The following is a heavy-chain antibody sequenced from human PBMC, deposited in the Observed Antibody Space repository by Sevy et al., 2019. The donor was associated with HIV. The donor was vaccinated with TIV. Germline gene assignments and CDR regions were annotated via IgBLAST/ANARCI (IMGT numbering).Heavy chain of an antibody. Sequence: GGSLRLSCAASGFTFSDYYMSWIRQAPGKGLEWVSYISTSGSTIYYPDSVKGRFTISRDNAKNSLYLQMNSLRAEDTAVYYCARVLNPEYYYDSSGYHPVDYWGQGTLVTVSS. D-gene: IGHD3-22*01. CDR1: GFTFSDYY. V-gene: IGHV3-11*01. J-gene: IGHJ4*02. CDR2: ISTSGSTI. CDR3: ARVLNPEYYYDSSGYHPVDY.